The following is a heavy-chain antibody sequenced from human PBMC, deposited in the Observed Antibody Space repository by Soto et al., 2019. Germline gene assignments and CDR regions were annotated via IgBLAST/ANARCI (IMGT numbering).Heavy chain of an antibody. V-gene: IGHV4-59*01. Sequence: QVQLQESGPGLVKPSETLSLTCAVSGDSISSYYCMWIRQPPGKGLECIGYLYYGRSANYNPSLRSRVALSVDTSTNQCSLTLSSMTAADTAVYYCAIRSMAVVPEYWGQGTLGSVSS. CDR3: AIRSMAVVPEY. J-gene: IGHJ4*02. D-gene: IGHD3-22*01. CDR1: GDSISSYY. CDR2: LYYGRSA.